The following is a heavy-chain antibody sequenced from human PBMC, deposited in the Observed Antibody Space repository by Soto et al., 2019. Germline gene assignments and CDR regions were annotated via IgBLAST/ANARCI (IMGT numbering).Heavy chain of an antibody. J-gene: IGHJ4*01. CDR3: AAPGSMVRGVITQFEY. Sequence: PGGSLTLSCAASGFTFSSYAMSWVRQAPGKGLEWVSAISGSGGSTYYADSVKGRFTISRDNSKNTLYLQMNSLRAEDTAVYYCAAPGSMVRGVITQFEYWGQEPWSPSPQ. CDR2: ISGSGGST. V-gene: IGHV3-23*01. D-gene: IGHD3-10*01. CDR1: GFTFSSYA.